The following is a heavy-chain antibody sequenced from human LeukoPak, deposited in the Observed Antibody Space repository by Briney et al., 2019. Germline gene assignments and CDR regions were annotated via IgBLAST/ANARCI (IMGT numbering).Heavy chain of an antibody. J-gene: IGHJ4*02. D-gene: IGHD2/OR15-2a*01. CDR2: IYYSGST. Sequence: SETLSLTCTVSGGSISSGDYYWSWIRQPPGKGLEWIGYIYYSGSTYYNPSPKSRVTISVDTSKNQFSLKLSSVTAADTAVYYCARVNFRSFDYWGQGTLVTVSS. CDR1: GGSISSGDYY. CDR3: ARVNFRSFDY. V-gene: IGHV4-30-4*01.